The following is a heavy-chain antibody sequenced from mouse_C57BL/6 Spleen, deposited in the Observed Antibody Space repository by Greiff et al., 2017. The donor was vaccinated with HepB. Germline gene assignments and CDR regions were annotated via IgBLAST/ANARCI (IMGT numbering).Heavy chain of an antibody. Sequence: ESGAELARPGASVKLSCKASGYTFTSYGISWVKQRTGQGLEWIGEIYPRSGNTYYNEKFKGKATLTADKSSSTAYMELRSLTSEDSAVYFCARSDSPFAYWGQGTLVTVSA. CDR3: ARSDSPFAY. CDR2: IYPRSGNT. CDR1: GYTFTSYG. D-gene: IGHD3-2*01. V-gene: IGHV1-81*01. J-gene: IGHJ3*01.